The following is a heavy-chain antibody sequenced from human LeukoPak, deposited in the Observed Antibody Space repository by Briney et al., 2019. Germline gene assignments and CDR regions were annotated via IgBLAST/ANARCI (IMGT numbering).Heavy chain of an antibody. V-gene: IGHV1-18*04. CDR1: GYTFTGYY. CDR2: ISAYNGNT. D-gene: IGHD2-21*01. J-gene: IGHJ5*02. Sequence: GASVKVSCKASGYTFTGYYMHWVRQAPGQGLEWMGWISAYNGNTNYAQKLQGRVTMTTDTSTSTAYMELRSLRSDDTAVYYCARDVQSGLFPYNWFDPWGQGTLVTVSS. CDR3: ARDVQSGLFPYNWFDP.